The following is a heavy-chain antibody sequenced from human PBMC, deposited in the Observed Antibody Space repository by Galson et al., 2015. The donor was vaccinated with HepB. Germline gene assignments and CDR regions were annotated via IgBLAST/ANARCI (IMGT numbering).Heavy chain of an antibody. Sequence: LRLSCAGSGFIFRHHAMAWIRQAPGKGLEWVSGINGRGSTRSYSDAVKGRFSISRDNSEDTVFLQMDNLRPEDTAVYYCVKEGAWFGGDWFDPWGQGALVTAS. CDR1: GFIFRHHA. J-gene: IGHJ5*02. CDR3: VKEGAWFGGDWFDP. D-gene: IGHD3-16*01. V-gene: IGHV3-23*01. CDR2: INGRGSTR.